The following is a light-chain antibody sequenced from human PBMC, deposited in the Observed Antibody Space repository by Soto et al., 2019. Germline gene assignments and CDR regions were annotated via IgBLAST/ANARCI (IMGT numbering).Light chain of an antibody. V-gene: IGLV1-40*01. CDR2: DSG. Sequence: QSVLAQPPSVSGAPGQKITISCTGTRSNIGAAYYVHWYQQFPGAAPKLLIYDSGNRPSGVPDRFSASRSGTSAYLVITGLRAEDEAVYYCQSYDGSLGGSILFGGGTKVTVL. CDR3: QSYDGSLGGSIL. CDR1: RSNIGAAYY. J-gene: IGLJ2*01.